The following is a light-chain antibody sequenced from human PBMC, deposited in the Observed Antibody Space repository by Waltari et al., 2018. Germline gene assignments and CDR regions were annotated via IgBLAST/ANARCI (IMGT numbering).Light chain of an antibody. CDR2: DAS. CDR3: QQFHSLPYT. Sequence: DIQMTQSPSSLSASVGDRVTFTCQATQDITTSLSWFQQKPGEAPRLLIYDASTLQPGVPSRFSVTGSATGFSLTITSLQLDDSATYYCQQFHSLPYTFARGTKLHIK. CDR1: QDITTS. V-gene: IGKV1-33*01. J-gene: IGKJ2*01.